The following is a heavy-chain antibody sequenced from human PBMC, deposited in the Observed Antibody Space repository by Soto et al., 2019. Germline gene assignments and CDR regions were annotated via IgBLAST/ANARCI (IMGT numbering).Heavy chain of an antibody. CDR2: ISYDVSNK. J-gene: IGHJ6*02. Sequence: GGSLRLSCAASGFTFSSYGMHWVRQAPGKGLEWVAVISYDVSNKYYADSVKGRFTISRDNSKNTLYLQMNSQRAEDTAVYYCAKEEVTMVRAVLKDYYGMDFWGQGTRVTVSS. CDR1: GFTFSSYG. CDR3: AKEEVTMVRAVLKDYYGMDF. V-gene: IGHV3-30*18. D-gene: IGHD3-10*01.